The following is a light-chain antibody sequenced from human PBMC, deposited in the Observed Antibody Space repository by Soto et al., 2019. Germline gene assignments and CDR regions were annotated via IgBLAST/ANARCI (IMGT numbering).Light chain of an antibody. CDR3: SSYTSSSTYV. CDR2: DVS. V-gene: IGLV2-14*01. Sequence: QSALTQPASVSGSPGQSITISCTGTSSDVGGYNYVSWYQQHPGKAPKLMIYDVSNRPSGVSNRFSGSKSGNTASMTISGLQAEDEADYYCSSYTSSSTYVFGRETKLTVL. J-gene: IGLJ1*01. CDR1: SSDVGGYNY.